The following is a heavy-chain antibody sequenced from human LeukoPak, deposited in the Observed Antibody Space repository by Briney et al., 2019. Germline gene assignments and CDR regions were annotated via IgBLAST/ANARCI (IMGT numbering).Heavy chain of an antibody. Sequence: PSETLSLTCTVSGXSITSNSHYWGWIRQTPGKGLEWIGSIFYSGTTYYNPSLKSRVTISIDTSKSQFSLKLSSVTAADTAVYYCASSMYMGNFDYWGQGTLVTVSS. CDR1: GXSITSNSHY. D-gene: IGHD7-27*01. V-gene: IGHV4-39*01. CDR2: IFYSGTT. J-gene: IGHJ4*02. CDR3: ASSMYMGNFDY.